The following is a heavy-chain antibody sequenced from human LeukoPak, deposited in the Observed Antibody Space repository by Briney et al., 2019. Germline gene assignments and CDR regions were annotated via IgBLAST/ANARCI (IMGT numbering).Heavy chain of an antibody. CDR1: GGSISSSSYY. J-gene: IGHJ6*03. D-gene: IGHD3-3*01. V-gene: IGHV4-39*07. CDR2: IYYSGST. Sequence: SETLSLTCTVSGGSISSSSYYWGWIRQPPGKGLEWIGSIYYSGSTYYNPSLKSRVTISVDTSKNQFSLKLSSVTAADTAVYYCARGRRSGYDFWSGYPNYYYMDVWGKGTTVTVS. CDR3: ARGRRSGYDFWSGYPNYYYMDV.